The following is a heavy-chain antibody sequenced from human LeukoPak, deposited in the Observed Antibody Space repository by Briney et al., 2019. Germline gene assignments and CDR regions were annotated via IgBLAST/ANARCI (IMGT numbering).Heavy chain of an antibody. Sequence: SETLSLTCTVSGGSISSYYWSWIRQPPGKGLEWIGYIYTSGSTNYNPSLKSRVTISVDTSKNQFSLKLSSVTAADTAVYYCARSSWYGGVHWFDPWGQGTLVTVSS. CDR3: ARSSWYGGVHWFDP. CDR2: IYTSGST. CDR1: GGSISSYY. V-gene: IGHV4-4*09. D-gene: IGHD6-13*01. J-gene: IGHJ5*02.